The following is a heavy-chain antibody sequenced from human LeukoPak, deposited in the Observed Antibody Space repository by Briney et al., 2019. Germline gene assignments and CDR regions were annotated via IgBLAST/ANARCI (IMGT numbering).Heavy chain of an antibody. CDR3: ARDQRRYCSGGSCLTNFDY. Sequence: ASVKVSCKASGYTFTGYYMHWVRQAPGQGVEGMGWISAYNGNTNYAQKLQSRVTMTTDTSTSTAYMELRRLRSDDTAVYYCARDQRRYCSGGSCLTNFDYWGQGTLVTVSS. J-gene: IGHJ4*02. D-gene: IGHD2-15*01. CDR2: ISAYNGNT. CDR1: GYTFTGYY. V-gene: IGHV1-18*04.